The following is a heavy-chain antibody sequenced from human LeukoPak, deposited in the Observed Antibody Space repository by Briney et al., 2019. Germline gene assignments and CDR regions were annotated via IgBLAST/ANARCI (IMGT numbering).Heavy chain of an antibody. J-gene: IGHJ4*02. CDR2: INHSGST. V-gene: IGHV4-34*01. CDR3: ARGRGRITMIVVAKTYFDY. Sequence: SSETLSLTCAVYGGSFSGYYWSWIRQPPGKGLEWIGEINHSGSTNYNPSLKSLVTISVDTSKNQFSLKLSSVTAADTAVYYCARGRGRITMIVVAKTYFDYWGQGTLVTVSS. D-gene: IGHD3-22*01. CDR1: GGSFSGYY.